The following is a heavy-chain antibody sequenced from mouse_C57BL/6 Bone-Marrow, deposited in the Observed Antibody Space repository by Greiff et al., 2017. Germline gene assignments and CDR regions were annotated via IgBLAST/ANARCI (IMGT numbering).Heavy chain of an antibody. Sequence: DVMLVESGGDLVKPGGSLKLSCAASGFTFSSYGMSWVRQTPDKRLEWVATISSGGSYTYYPDSVKGRFTSSRDNAKNTLYLQMSSLKSEDTAMYYCARERRYYYGSSYRGDYFDYWGQGTTLTVSS. CDR3: ARERRYYYGSSYRGDYFDY. CDR1: GFTFSSYG. V-gene: IGHV5-6*02. CDR2: ISSGGSYT. D-gene: IGHD1-1*01. J-gene: IGHJ2*01.